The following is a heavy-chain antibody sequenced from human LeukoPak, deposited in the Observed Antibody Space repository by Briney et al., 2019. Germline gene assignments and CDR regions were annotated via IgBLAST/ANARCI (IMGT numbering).Heavy chain of an antibody. D-gene: IGHD6-13*01. CDR2: IYYSGNT. CDR1: GGSISSNTY. V-gene: IGHV4-39*01. J-gene: IGHJ6*03. CDR3: ARGHNSSSWTWGYYYYYMDV. Sequence: SQTLSLTCTVSGGSISSNTYWGWIRQPPGRGLEWIGSIYYSGNTYYNPSLKSRVTVSVDTSKNQFSLKLSSVTAADTAVYYCARGHNSSSWTWGYYYYYMDVWGKGTTVTVSS.